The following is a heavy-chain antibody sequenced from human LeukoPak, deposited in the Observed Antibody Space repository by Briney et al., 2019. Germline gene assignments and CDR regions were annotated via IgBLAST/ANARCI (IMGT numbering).Heavy chain of an antibody. Sequence: GGSLRLSWAPSGFTFSRHGMHWVRQAPGKGLEWVTIISNDGSRKYYAHSVEGRFTISRDNSKNTLYLQMDSLRAEDTAVYYCARDRAWNYFDYWGQGTLVTVSS. CDR2: ISNDGSRK. CDR3: ARDRAWNYFDY. CDR1: GFTFSRHG. V-gene: IGHV3-30*03. D-gene: IGHD3-3*01. J-gene: IGHJ4*02.